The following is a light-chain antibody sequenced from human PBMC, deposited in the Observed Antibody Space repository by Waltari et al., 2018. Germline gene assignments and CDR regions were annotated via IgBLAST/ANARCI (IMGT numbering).Light chain of an antibody. Sequence: QSALTQPASVSGSPGQSITISCTGTSSDVGFYDFVSWFQQHPGKAPNVMIYKDNNRPSGVSTRCSGSKSANTASLTISGLQAEDEADYYCSSYTRRSYWVFGGGTQLTVL. CDR1: SSDVGFYDF. J-gene: IGLJ3*02. CDR3: SSYTRRSYWV. V-gene: IGLV2-14*01. CDR2: KDN.